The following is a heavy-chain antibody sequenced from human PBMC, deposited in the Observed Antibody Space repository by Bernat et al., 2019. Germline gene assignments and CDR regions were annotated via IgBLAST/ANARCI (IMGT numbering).Heavy chain of an antibody. CDR2: ISGSGGST. D-gene: IGHD6-19*01. CDR1: GFTFSSYA. V-gene: IGHV3-23*01. CDR3: AKDSPYSSGWYDVSGYFDY. Sequence: EVQLLESGGGLVQPGGSLRLSCAASGFTFSSYAMSWVRQAPGKGLEWVSAISGSGGSTYYADSVKGRFTISRDNSKNTLYLQMNSLRAEDMAVYYCAKDSPYSSGWYDVSGYFDYWGQGTLVTVSS. J-gene: IGHJ4*02.